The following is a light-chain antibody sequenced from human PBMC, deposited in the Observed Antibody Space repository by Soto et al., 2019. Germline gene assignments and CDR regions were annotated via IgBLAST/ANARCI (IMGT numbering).Light chain of an antibody. CDR1: QSLIHSDGNTY. J-gene: IGKJ1*01. V-gene: IGKV2-30*02. Sequence: DVVMTQSPLFLPVTLGQPASISCRSSQSLIHSDGNTYLSWFQQRPGQSPRRLIYEVSDRDSGVPDRFTGSGSGTDFTLKISRVEAEDVGVYYCLQGTHWPWTFGQGTEVESK. CDR2: EVS. CDR3: LQGTHWPWT.